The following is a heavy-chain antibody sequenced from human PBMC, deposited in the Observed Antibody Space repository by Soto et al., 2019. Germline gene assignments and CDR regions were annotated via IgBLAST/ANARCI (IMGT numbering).Heavy chain of an antibody. CDR2: IYYSGST. CDR1: GGSISSGGSY. V-gene: IGHV4-31*03. D-gene: IGHD2-21*02. CDR3: ARVCGGDCHNAFDI. Sequence: SETLSLSCTVSGGSISSGGSYWSWFRQHPGKGLEWIGYIYYSGSTYYNPSLKSRVTISVDTSKNQFSLKLSSVTAADTAVYYCARVCGGDCHNAFDIWGQGTMVT. J-gene: IGHJ3*02.